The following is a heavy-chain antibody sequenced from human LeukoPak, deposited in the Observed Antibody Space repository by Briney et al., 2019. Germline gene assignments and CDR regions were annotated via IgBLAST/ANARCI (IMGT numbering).Heavy chain of an antibody. CDR2: ISYDGSNK. CDR1: GFTFSSYA. D-gene: IGHD1-26*01. Sequence: GGSLRLSCAASGFTFSSYAMHWVRQAPGKGLEWVAVISYDGSNKYYADSVKGRFTISRDNSKNTLYLQMNSLRAEGTAVYYCAREEPGDAFDIWGQGTMVTVSS. J-gene: IGHJ3*02. CDR3: AREEPGDAFDI. V-gene: IGHV3-30-3*01.